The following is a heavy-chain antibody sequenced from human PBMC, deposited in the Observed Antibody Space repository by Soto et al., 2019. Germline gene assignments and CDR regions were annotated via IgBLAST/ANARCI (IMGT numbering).Heavy chain of an antibody. J-gene: IGHJ5*02. D-gene: IGHD6-19*01. CDR1: GFTFSFYA. Sequence: GGSLRLSCAASGFTFSFYAMSWIRQTPGKGLEWVSSISESGENTYYPDSVKGRFAISRDNSKNTLFLNMKSLTAEDTALYYCAKGSGWYDGWFDPWGQGTLVTVSS. CDR2: ISESGENT. V-gene: IGHV3-23*01. CDR3: AKGSGWYDGWFDP.